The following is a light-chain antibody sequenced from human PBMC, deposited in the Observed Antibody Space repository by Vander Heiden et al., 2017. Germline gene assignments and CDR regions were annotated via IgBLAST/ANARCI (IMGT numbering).Light chain of an antibody. CDR2: LEGSGSY. J-gene: IGLJ3*02. V-gene: IGLV4-60*03. CDR1: SGHSSYI. Sequence: QPVLTQSSSASASLGSSVKLTCTLSSGHSSYIIAWHQQQPGKAPRYLMKLEGSGSYNKGSGVPDRFSGSSSGADRYLTISNLQSEDEADYYCETWDSSGVFGGGTKLTVL. CDR3: ETWDSSGV.